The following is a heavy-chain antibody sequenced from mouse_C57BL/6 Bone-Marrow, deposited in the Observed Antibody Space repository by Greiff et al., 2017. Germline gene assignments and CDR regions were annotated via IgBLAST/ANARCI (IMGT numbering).Heavy chain of an antibody. J-gene: IGHJ2*01. D-gene: IGHD4-1*01. V-gene: IGHV1-9*01. CDR2: ILPGGGST. CDR1: GYTFTGYW. Sequence: QVQLKQSGAELMKPGASVKLSCKATGYTFTGYWIEWVKQRPGHGLEWIGEILPGGGSTNYNEKFKGKATFTADTSSNTAYMQLSSLTTEDSAIYYCARRELGPYYFDYWGQGTTLTVSS. CDR3: ARRELGPYYFDY.